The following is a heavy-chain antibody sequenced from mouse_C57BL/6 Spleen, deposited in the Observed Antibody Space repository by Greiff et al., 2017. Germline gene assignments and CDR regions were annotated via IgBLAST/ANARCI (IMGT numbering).Heavy chain of an antibody. CDR2: INYDGSST. D-gene: IGHD3-2*02. Sequence: EVMLVESEGGLVQPGSSMKLSCTASGFTFSDYYMAWVRPVPEKGLEWVANINYDGSSTYYLDSLKSRFIISRNNAKNILYLQMSSLKSEDTATYYCARLTAQAPFDYWGQGTTLTVSS. CDR3: ARLTAQAPFDY. V-gene: IGHV5-16*01. J-gene: IGHJ2*01. CDR1: GFTFSDYY.